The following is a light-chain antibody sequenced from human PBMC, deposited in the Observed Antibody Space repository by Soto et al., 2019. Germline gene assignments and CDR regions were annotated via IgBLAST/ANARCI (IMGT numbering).Light chain of an antibody. CDR1: QSVNSN. V-gene: IGKV3-15*01. CDR3: QQYNNWPHT. CDR2: GAS. Sequence: EIVMTQSPATLSVSPGERATLSCRASQSVNSNLAWYQQKRGQAPRLLIYGASTTATGISARFSGSGSETEFTLTIGSLQSEDFAIYYCQQYNNWPHTFGGGTKVEI. J-gene: IGKJ4*01.